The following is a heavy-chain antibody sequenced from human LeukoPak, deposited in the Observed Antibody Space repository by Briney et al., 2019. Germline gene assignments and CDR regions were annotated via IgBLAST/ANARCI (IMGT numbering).Heavy chain of an antibody. J-gene: IGHJ6*02. V-gene: IGHV4-59*01. Sequence: SETLSLTCTVSGGSISYYYWSWIRQSPGKGLEWIGYIYYSGTTNYNPSLKSRVTISVDTSKNQFSLQLRSVTAADTAVYYCAREDPQTTVPEGMDVWGQGTTVTVSS. CDR1: GGSISYYY. CDR3: AREDPQTTVPEGMDV. CDR2: IYYSGTT. D-gene: IGHD4-17*01.